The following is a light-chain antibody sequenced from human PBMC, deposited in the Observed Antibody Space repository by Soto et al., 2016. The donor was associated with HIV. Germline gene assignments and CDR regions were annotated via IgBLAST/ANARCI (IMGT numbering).Light chain of an antibody. CDR1: QSLLCSNGNNY. Sequence: DVVMTQSPLSLPVTPGEPASISCRSSQSLLCSNGNNYLDWYLQKPGQSPQLLIYMGSNRASGVPDRFSGSGSGTDFTLEISRVEADDVGVYYCMQALQTPRTFGQGTKVEIK. CDR2: MGS. J-gene: IGKJ1*01. V-gene: IGKV2-28*01. CDR3: MQALQTPRT.